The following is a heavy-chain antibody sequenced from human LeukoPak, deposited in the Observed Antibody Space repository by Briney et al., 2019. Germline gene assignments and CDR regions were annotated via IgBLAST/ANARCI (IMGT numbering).Heavy chain of an antibody. CDR1: GFTFSNYG. V-gene: IGHV3-33*01. Sequence: PGGSLRLSCAASGFTFSNYGMHWVRQAPGKGLEWVAVIWYDGSNNYYADSVKGRFTISRDNSKNTLYLQMNSLRGEDTAVYYCARENSAYDFIGGAFDIWGQGTMVTVSS. J-gene: IGHJ3*02. D-gene: IGHD5-12*01. CDR3: ARENSAYDFIGGAFDI. CDR2: IWYDGSNN.